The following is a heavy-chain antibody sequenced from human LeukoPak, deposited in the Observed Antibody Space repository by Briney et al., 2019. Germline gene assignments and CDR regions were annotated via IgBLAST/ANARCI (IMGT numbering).Heavy chain of an antibody. Sequence: SQTLSLTCTVCGGSISSGDYYWSWIRQPPGKGLEWIGYIYYSGSTYYNPSLKSRVTISVDTSKNQFSPKLSSVTAADTAVYYCASLPPFTWIGIDYWGQGTLVTVSS. V-gene: IGHV4-30-4*01. CDR3: ASLPPFTWIGIDY. CDR1: GGSISSGDYY. D-gene: IGHD5-12*01. CDR2: IYYSGST. J-gene: IGHJ4*02.